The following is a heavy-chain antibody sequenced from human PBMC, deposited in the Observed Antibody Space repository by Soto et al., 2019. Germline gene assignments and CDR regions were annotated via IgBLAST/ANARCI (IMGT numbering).Heavy chain of an antibody. D-gene: IGHD3-10*01. J-gene: IGHJ4*02. CDR3: ARDREFYGSGKTLDY. CDR2: ISAYNGNT. V-gene: IGHV1-18*04. CDR1: GYTFTSYG. Sequence: ASVKVSCKASGYTFTSYGISWVRQAPGQGLEWMGWISAYNGNTNYAQKLQGRVTMTTDTSTSTAYMELRSLRSDDTAVYYCARDREFYGSGKTLDYWGQGTLVTVSS.